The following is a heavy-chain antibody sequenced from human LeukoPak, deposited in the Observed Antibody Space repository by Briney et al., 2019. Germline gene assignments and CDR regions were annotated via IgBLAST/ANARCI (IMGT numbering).Heavy chain of an antibody. J-gene: IGHJ6*02. CDR2: IIPIFGTA. Sequence: ASVKVSCKASGGTFSSYAISWVRQAPGQGLEWMGGIIPIFGTANYAQKSQGRVTITADESTSTAYMELSSLRSEDTAVYYCARLPLRSIAVGYYGMDVWGQGTTVTVSS. D-gene: IGHD6-6*01. CDR1: GGTFSSYA. CDR3: ARLPLRSIAVGYYGMDV. V-gene: IGHV1-69*13.